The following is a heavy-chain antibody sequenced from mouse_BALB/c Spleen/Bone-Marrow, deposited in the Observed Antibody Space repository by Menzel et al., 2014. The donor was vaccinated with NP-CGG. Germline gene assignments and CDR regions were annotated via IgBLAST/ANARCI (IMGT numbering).Heavy chain of an antibody. V-gene: IGHV1-69*02. Sequence: QVHVKQSGAELVRPGASVKLSCKASGYTFTSYWINWVKRRPGQGLEWIGNTYPSDSYTNYNQKFKDKATLTVDKSSSTAYMQLSSPTSEDSAVYYCTRPGYFYGSGPYAMDYWGQGTSVTVSS. D-gene: IGHD1-1*01. CDR2: TYPSDSYT. CDR1: GYTFTSYW. CDR3: TRPGYFYGSGPYAMDY. J-gene: IGHJ4*01.